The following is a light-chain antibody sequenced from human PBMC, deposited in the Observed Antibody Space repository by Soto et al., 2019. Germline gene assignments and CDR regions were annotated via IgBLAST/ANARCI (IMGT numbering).Light chain of an antibody. V-gene: IGKV3-15*01. CDR1: QSVSSN. CDR2: RAS. Sequence: EIVMTQSPATLSVSPGERATLSCRASQSVSSNLAWYQQKPGQAPRLLIYRASTRATGIPARLSGSGSGTEFTVTISSLQSEDFAVYYCQQYNNWPRTFGQGTKVEIK. J-gene: IGKJ1*01. CDR3: QQYNNWPRT.